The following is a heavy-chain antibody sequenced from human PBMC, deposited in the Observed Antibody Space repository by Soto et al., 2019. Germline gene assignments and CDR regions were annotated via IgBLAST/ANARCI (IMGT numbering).Heavy chain of an antibody. CDR3: ARMLRSDDFLTGYYPPYFDF. CDR2: IYWNDDK. V-gene: IGHV2-5*01. CDR1: GFSLRTSGVG. J-gene: IGHJ4*02. Sequence: GSGPTLVNPTQTLTLTCTFSGFSLRTSGVGVSWIRQPPGKALEWLALIYWNDDKHYSPSLRSTLTVTRDTSKNQVVLTMTNMDPVDTATYYCARMLRSDDFLTGYYPPYFDFWGMGRVVTVAS. D-gene: IGHD3-9*01.